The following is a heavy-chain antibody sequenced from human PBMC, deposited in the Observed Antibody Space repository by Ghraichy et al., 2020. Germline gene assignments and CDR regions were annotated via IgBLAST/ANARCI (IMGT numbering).Heavy chain of an antibody. V-gene: IGHV3-72*01. CDR1: GFTFSVHY. D-gene: IGHD3-10*01. CDR2: IRNKTKGYTT. J-gene: IGHJ4*02. CDR3: ARDYAESGAYFDY. Sequence: GGSLRLSCVASGFTFSVHYMDWVRKAPGKGLEWVGRIRNKTKGYTTEYAAPVKGSFTISSDDSKNSLYLQMNSLKTEDTVMYYGARDYAESGAYFDYWGQGTPVTVAS.